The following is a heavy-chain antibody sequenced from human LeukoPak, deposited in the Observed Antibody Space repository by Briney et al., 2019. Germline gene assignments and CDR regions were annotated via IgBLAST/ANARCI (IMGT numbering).Heavy chain of an antibody. CDR2: ISGSGGST. CDR1: GFTFSSYA. Sequence: AGGSLRLSCAASGFTFSSYAMSWVRQAPGKGLEWGSAISGSGGSTYYADSVKGRFTISRDNSKNTLYLQMNSLRAEDTAVYYCAKDRRYCSGSSCYKIDYWGPGTLVTVSS. V-gene: IGHV3-23*01. D-gene: IGHD2-15*01. J-gene: IGHJ4*02. CDR3: AKDRRYCSGSSCYKIDY.